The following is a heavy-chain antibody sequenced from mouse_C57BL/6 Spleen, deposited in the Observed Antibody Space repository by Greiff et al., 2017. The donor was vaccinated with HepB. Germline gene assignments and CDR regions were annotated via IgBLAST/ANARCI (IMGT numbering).Heavy chain of an antibody. V-gene: IGHV14-4*01. Sequence: EVQLQQSGAELVRPGASVKLSCTASGFNIKDDYMHWVKQRPEQGLEWIGWIDPENGDTEYASKFQGKATITADTSSNTAYLQLSSLTSEDTAVYYCIIYYGNYVAYWGQGTLVTVSA. CDR3: IIYYGNYVAY. D-gene: IGHD2-1*01. CDR2: IDPENGDT. J-gene: IGHJ3*01. CDR1: GFNIKDDY.